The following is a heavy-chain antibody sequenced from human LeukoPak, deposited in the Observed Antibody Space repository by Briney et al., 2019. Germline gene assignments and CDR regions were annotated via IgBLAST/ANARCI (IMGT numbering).Heavy chain of an antibody. V-gene: IGHV6-1*01. CDR2: TYYRSKWYN. Sequence: SQTLSLTCAISGDSVSSNSAAWNWIRQSPSRGLEWLGRTYYRSKWYNDYAVSVKSRITINPDTSKNQFSLQLNSVTPEDTAVYYCARDLDYYDSSGYAHAFDIWGQGTMVTVSS. J-gene: IGHJ3*02. CDR3: ARDLDYYDSSGYAHAFDI. CDR1: GDSVSSNSAA. D-gene: IGHD3-22*01.